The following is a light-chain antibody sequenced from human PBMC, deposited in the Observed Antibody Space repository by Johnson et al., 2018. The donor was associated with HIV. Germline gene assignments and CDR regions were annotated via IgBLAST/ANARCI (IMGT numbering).Light chain of an antibody. CDR3: GTWDSSLSVPYV. CDR2: ENN. V-gene: IGLV1-51*02. Sequence: QSVLTHSPSVSAAPGQKVTISCSGSSSNIGNNYVSWYQQLPGTAPKLLIYENNKRPSGIPDRFSGSKSGTSATLGITGLQTGDEADYYCGTWDSSLSVPYVFGTVTKVTVL. CDR1: SSNIGNNY. J-gene: IGLJ1*01.